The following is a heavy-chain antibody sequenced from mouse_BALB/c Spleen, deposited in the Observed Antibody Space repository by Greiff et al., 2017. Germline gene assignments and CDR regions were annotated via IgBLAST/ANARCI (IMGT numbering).Heavy chain of an antibody. V-gene: IGHV5-6-5*01. D-gene: IGHD1-1*01. CDR3: ARGLLLFDY. J-gene: IGHJ2*01. Sequence: EVQRVESGGGLVKPGGSLKLSCAASGFTFSSYAMSWVRQTPEKRLEWVASISSGGSTYYPDSVKGRFTISRDNARNILYLQMSSLRSEDTAMYYCARGLLLFDYWGQGTTHTVSS. CDR2: ISSGGST. CDR1: GFTFSSYA.